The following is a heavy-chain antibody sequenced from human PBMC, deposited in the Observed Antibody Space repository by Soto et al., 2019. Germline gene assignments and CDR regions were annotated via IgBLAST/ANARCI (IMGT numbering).Heavy chain of an antibody. V-gene: IGHV1-69*01. J-gene: IGHJ1*01. CDR3: AREGRGYNF. Sequence: QVQLVQSGAELKKPGSSVKVSCKASGGTFSSFGISWVRQAPGQGLEWMGGIIPVFGRPNYAQRFRGRLTITADESTNTCYMELIDLESEDTAVYYCAREGRGYNFWGQGTQVTVSS. CDR2: IIPVFGRP. D-gene: IGHD1-1*01. CDR1: GGTFSSFG.